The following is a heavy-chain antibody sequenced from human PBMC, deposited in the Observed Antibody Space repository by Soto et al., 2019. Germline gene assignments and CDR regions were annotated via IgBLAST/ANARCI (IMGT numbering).Heavy chain of an antibody. CDR3: ARDCSGGSCYPGMDV. V-gene: IGHV3-21*01. CDR1: VFNFNSYT. J-gene: IGHJ6*02. CDR2: ISSSGYI. Sequence: GGSLRLSCASSVFNFNSYTINCVRHSPGKRLEWLSSISSSGYIFSTDSVRGRFTISRDNAKNSVYLQINSLRAEDTAVYFCARDCSGGSCYPGMDVWGQGTTVTVSS. D-gene: IGHD2-15*01.